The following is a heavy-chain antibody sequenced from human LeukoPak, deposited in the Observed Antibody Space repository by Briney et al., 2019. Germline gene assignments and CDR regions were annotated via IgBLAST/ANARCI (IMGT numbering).Heavy chain of an antibody. Sequence: PSETLSLTCAVYGGSFSGYYWSWIRQPPGKGLEWIWEINHIGSTNYNPSLKSRVTISVDPSKNPFYLQLSSVPAADAAVYYCARPGYDDVWVSYRLSYYFDYWGQGTLVTVSS. CDR2: INHIGST. CDR3: ARPGYDDVWVSYRLSYYFDY. V-gene: IGHV4-34*01. D-gene: IGHD3-16*02. CDR1: GGSFSGYY. J-gene: IGHJ4*02.